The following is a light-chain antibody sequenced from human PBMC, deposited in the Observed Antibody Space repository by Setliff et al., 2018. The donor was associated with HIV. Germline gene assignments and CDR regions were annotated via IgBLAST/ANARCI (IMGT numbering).Light chain of an antibody. J-gene: IGLJ2*01. Sequence: VLTQPPSASGTPGQRVTISCSGSSSNIGSNTVNWYQQLPGTAPKLLIYSHNHRPSGVPDRFSGSKSGTSASLAISGLQSEDEADYYCAAWDDSLNGPVFGGGTQLTVL. CDR1: SSNIGSNT. V-gene: IGLV1-44*01. CDR3: AAWDDSLNGPV. CDR2: SHN.